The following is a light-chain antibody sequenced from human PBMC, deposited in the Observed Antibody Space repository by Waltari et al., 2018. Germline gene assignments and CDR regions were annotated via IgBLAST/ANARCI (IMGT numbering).Light chain of an antibody. CDR1: QDISSW. Sequence: DIQMTQSPSSVSASVGDRVTITCRASQDISSWLAWYQQKPGKAPELLIYSSSTLHFGVPSRFSGSRSDTEFSLTITGLQPDDSATCFCQQANSFPYTYGQVTKLDI. V-gene: IGKV1D-12*01. CDR3: QQANSFPYT. J-gene: IGKJ2*01. CDR2: SSS.